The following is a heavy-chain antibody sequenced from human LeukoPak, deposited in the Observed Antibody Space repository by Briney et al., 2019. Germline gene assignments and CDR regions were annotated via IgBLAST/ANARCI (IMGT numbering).Heavy chain of an antibody. D-gene: IGHD3/OR15-3a*01. J-gene: IGHJ3*02. CDR1: GFTFSDYA. Sequence: GGSLRLSCAASGFTFSDYAMSWVRQAPGKGLEWVSSISGSGGRTYYADSVKGRFTISRDNAKNSLYLQMNSLRAEDTAVYYCARDMDWDAFDIWGQGTMVTVSS. V-gene: IGHV3-23*01. CDR2: ISGSGGRT. CDR3: ARDMDWDAFDI.